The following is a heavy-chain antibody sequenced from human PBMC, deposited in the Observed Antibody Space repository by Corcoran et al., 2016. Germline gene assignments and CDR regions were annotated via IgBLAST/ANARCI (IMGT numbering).Heavy chain of an antibody. V-gene: IGHV3-33*01. D-gene: IGHD3-22*01. CDR2: IWYDGSNK. CDR1: GFTFSSYG. Sequence: QVQLVESGGGVVQPGRSLRLSCAASGFTFSSYGMHWVRQAPGKGLEWVAVIWYDGSNKYYADSVKGRFTISRDNSKNTLYLQMNSLRAEDMAVYYCARVIYYYDSSGYGYWGQGTLVTVSS. CDR3: ARVIYYYDSSGYGY. J-gene: IGHJ4*02.